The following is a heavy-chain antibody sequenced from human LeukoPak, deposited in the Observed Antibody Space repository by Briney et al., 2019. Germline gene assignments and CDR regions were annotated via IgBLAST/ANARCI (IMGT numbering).Heavy chain of an antibody. Sequence: ASVKVSCKASGYTFTGYYIHWVRQAPGQGLEWMGWINPNSGGTNYAQKFQGRVTMTRDTSKNQFSLKLSSVTAADTAVYYCARRLARRILTGYPPGYMDVWGKGTTVTISS. CDR3: ARRLARRILTGYPPGYMDV. CDR1: GYTFTGYY. J-gene: IGHJ6*03. D-gene: IGHD3-9*01. V-gene: IGHV1-2*02. CDR2: INPNSGGT.